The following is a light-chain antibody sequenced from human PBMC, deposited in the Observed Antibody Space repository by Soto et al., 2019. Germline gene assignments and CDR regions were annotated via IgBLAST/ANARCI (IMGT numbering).Light chain of an antibody. V-gene: IGKV1-5*01. J-gene: IGKJ2*01. Sequence: DIQMTQSPSFVSASVGDRVTITCRASQSIDNWLAWYQQKPGKAPKLLIYDASTLESGVSSGFSGSGSGTEFTLTISSLRPDDFATYYCQHYDTFPYTVGQGPKLEIK. CDR1: QSIDNW. CDR2: DAS. CDR3: QHYDTFPYT.